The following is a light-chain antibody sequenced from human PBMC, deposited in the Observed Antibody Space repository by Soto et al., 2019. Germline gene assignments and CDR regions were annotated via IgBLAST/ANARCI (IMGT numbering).Light chain of an antibody. CDR3: QKYNSALT. J-gene: IGKJ3*01. Sequence: IRMTQSPSSLSASTGDRVTITCRASQGISSYLAWYQQKPGKVPKLLIYAASTLQSGVPSRFSGSGSGTDFTLTISSLQPEDVATYYCQKYNSALTFGPGTKVDIK. CDR2: AAS. CDR1: QGISSY. V-gene: IGKV1-27*01.